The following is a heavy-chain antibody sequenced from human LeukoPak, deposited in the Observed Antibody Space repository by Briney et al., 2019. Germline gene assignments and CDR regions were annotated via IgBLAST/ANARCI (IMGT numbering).Heavy chain of an antibody. Sequence: AASVKVSCKASGYTFTDSYMHWVRQAPGQGLEWMGWINPNSGGTNYAQKFQDRDTMTRDTSISTAYMEVSSLRSDDTAVYYCARDRGTTATTVFDFDYWGPGTVVTVSS. D-gene: IGHD1-1*01. CDR3: ARDRGTTATTVFDFDY. CDR2: INPNSGGT. J-gene: IGHJ4*02. CDR1: GYTFTDSY. V-gene: IGHV1-2*02.